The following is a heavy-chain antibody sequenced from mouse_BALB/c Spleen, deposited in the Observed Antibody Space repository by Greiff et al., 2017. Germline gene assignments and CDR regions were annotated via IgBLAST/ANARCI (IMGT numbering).Heavy chain of an antibody. CDR1: GFSLTGYG. CDR2: IWGDGST. D-gene: IGHD2-4*01. J-gene: IGHJ3*01. Sequence: VKLEESGPGLVAPSQSLSITCTVSGFSLTGYGVNWVRQPPGKGLEWLGMIWGDGSTDYNSALKSRLSISKDNSKSQVFLKMNSLQTDDTARYYCARAYYDYDPWFAYWGQGTLVTVSA. CDR3: ARAYYDYDPWFAY. V-gene: IGHV2-6-7*01.